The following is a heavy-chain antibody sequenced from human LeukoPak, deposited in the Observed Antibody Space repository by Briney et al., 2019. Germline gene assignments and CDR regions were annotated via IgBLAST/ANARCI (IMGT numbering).Heavy chain of an antibody. J-gene: IGHJ4*02. Sequence: GGSLRLSCAASGFAFSSYSMNWVRQAPGKGLEWVSSISSSSSYIYYADSVKGRFTISRDNSMNTLYLQMNSLRAEDTAVYYCASLYGDYSIFDYWGQGTLVTVSS. CDR3: ASLYGDYSIFDY. CDR2: ISSSSSYI. V-gene: IGHV3-21*01. CDR1: GFAFSSYS. D-gene: IGHD4-17*01.